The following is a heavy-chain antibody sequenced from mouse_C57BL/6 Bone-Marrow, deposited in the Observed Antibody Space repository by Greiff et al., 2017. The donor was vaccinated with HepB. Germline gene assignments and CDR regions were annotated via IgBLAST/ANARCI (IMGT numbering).Heavy chain of an antibody. CDR2: IDPSDSET. CDR3: ARRGYGSSSFDY. V-gene: IGHV1-52*01. J-gene: IGHJ2*01. CDR1: GYTFTSYW. Sequence: QVQLQQPGAELVRPGSSVKLSCKASGYTFTSYWMHWVKHRPIQGLEWIGNIDPSDSETHYNQKFKDKATLTVDKSSSTAYMQLSSLTSEDSAVYYCARRGYGSSSFDYWGQGTTLTVSS. D-gene: IGHD1-1*01.